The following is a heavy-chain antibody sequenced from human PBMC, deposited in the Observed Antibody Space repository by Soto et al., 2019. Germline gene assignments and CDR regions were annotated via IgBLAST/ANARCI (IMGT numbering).Heavy chain of an antibody. CDR2: INHSGST. J-gene: IGHJ4*02. Sequence: SETLSLTCAVYGGSFSGYYWSWIRQPPGKGLEWIGEINHSGSTNYNLSLKSRVTISVDTSKNQFSLKLSSVTAADTAVYYCARGDSSSKAFENWGQGTLVTVSS. CDR3: ARGDSSSKAFEN. V-gene: IGHV4-34*01. CDR1: GGSFSGYY. D-gene: IGHD6-6*01.